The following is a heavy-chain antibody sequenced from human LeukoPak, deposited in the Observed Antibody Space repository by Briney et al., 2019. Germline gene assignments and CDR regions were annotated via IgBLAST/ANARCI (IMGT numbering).Heavy chain of an antibody. D-gene: IGHD3-22*01. CDR2: IYFSEST. CDR1: GGSISSSSYY. CDR3: ARHQGDSSGYSYYFYSYYMDV. V-gene: IGHV4-39*01. Sequence: SETLSLTCTVSGGSISSSSYYWGWIRQPPGKGLEWIGTIYFSESTYYNPSLKSRVTISVDTSKNQFSLKLSSVTAADTAVYYCARHQGDSSGYSYYFYSYYMDVWGKGTTVTISS. J-gene: IGHJ6*03.